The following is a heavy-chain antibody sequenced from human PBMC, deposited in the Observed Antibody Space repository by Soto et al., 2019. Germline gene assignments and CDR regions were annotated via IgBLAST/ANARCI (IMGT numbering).Heavy chain of an antibody. CDR1: GGTFSSYA. Sequence: QVQQVQSGADVKKPGSSVKVSCKASGGTFSSYAISWVRQAPGQGLEWMGGIIPIFGTANYAQKFQGRVTITADESTSTAYMELSSLRSEDTAVYYCGVFGSGNYYYGMDVWGQGTTVTVSS. V-gene: IGHV1-69*12. CDR3: GVFGSGNYYYGMDV. J-gene: IGHJ6*02. D-gene: IGHD6-6*01. CDR2: IIPIFGTA.